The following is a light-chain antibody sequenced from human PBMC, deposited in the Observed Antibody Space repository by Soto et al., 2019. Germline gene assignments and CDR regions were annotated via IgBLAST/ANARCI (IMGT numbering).Light chain of an antibody. CDR1: QGISSA. V-gene: IGKV1-13*02. Sequence: AIQLTQSPSSLSASVGDRVTITCRASQGISSALAWYQQKPGKAPQLLIYDASSLESGVPSRFSGSGSGTDFTLSISSLQPEDVATYYCQQFNSYPLTFGQGTRLEIK. CDR3: QQFNSYPLT. J-gene: IGKJ5*01. CDR2: DAS.